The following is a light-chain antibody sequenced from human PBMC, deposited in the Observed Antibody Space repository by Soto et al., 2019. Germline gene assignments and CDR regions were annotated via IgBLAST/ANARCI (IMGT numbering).Light chain of an antibody. CDR3: QQSYSIPFT. Sequence: DIQMTQSPSSLSASVGDRVTITCRASQSVSSYLNWYQQKPGKAPNLLIYDASSLQSGVPSRFSGSGSGTDFTLTISSLQPEDSAIYYCQQSYSIPFTFGGGTKVEIK. V-gene: IGKV1-39*01. CDR2: DAS. CDR1: QSVSSY. J-gene: IGKJ4*01.